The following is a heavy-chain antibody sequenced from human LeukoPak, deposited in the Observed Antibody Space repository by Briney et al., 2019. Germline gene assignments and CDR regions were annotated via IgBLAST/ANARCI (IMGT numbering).Heavy chain of an antibody. V-gene: IGHV3-73*01. Sequence: GGSLRLSCAASGFTFSGSAMHWVRQASGKGLEWVGRIRSKANSYATAYAASVKGRFTISRDDSKNTAYLQMNSLKTEDTAVYYCTRGGRSDSIVGANDYCGQGTLVTVSS. CDR3: TRGGRSDSIVGANDY. D-gene: IGHD1-26*01. CDR1: GFTFSGSA. CDR2: IRSKANSYAT. J-gene: IGHJ4*02.